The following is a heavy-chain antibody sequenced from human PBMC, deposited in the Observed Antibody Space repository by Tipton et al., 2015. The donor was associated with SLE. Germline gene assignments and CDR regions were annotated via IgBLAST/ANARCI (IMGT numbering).Heavy chain of an antibody. V-gene: IGHV3-23*01. CDR1: GFTFSSYA. Sequence: SLRLSCAASGFTFSSYAMSWVRQAPGKGLEWVSAISGSGGSTYNADSVKGRFTISRDNSKNTLYLQMNSLRAEDTAVYYCARGDMGSSWYDWYFDLWGRGTLVTVSS. J-gene: IGHJ2*01. D-gene: IGHD6-13*01. CDR3: ARGDMGSSWYDWYFDL. CDR2: ISGSGGST.